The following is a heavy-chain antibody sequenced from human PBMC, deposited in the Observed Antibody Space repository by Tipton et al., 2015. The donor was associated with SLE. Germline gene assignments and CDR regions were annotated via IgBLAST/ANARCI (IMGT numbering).Heavy chain of an antibody. CDR3: ARAPWYPGYFDL. Sequence: TLSLTCTVSGGSISRHYWSWIRQPPGQGLEWIGYIYYSGSTNYNPSLKSRVTISVDTSKNQFSLKLSSVTAADTAVYYCARAPWYPGYFDLWGRGTLVTVSS. CDR2: IYYSGST. D-gene: IGHD2-15*01. CDR1: GGSISRHY. J-gene: IGHJ2*01. V-gene: IGHV4-59*11.